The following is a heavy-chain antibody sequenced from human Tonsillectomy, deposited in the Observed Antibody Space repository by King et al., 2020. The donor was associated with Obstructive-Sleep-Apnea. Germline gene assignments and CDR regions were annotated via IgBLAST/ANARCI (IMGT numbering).Heavy chain of an antibody. CDR1: GFTFSDYY. J-gene: IGHJ6*02. V-gene: IGHV3-11*06. Sequence: VQLVEAGGGLVKPGGSLRLSCAASGFTFSDYYMSWIRQAPGKGLEWVSYISSSSSYTNYADSVKGRFTISRDNAKNSLYLQMNSLRAEDTAVYYCARELVPAAMHDYYYGMDVWGQGTTVTVSS. D-gene: IGHD2-2*01. CDR3: ARELVPAAMHDYYYGMDV. CDR2: ISSSSSYT.